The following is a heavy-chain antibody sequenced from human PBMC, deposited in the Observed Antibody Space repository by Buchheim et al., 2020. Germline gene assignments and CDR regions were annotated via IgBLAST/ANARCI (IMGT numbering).Heavy chain of an antibody. Sequence: QVQLVESGGSVVQPGRSLRLSCAASGFTFTSYAMHWVRQAPGQGLEWVAVISYDGSDKYYADSVKGRFTISRDNSKNTLYLQMNSLRAEDTAVYYCAKVGRDYDFWSTAPVFDPWGQGTL. CDR2: ISYDGSDK. D-gene: IGHD3-3*01. J-gene: IGHJ5*02. CDR3: AKVGRDYDFWSTAPVFDP. CDR1: GFTFTSYA. V-gene: IGHV3-30*18.